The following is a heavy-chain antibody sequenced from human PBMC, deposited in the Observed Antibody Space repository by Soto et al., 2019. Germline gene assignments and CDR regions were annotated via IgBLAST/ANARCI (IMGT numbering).Heavy chain of an antibody. D-gene: IGHD2-2*01. CDR3: ARHNVPAAMRGYYYYYGMDV. J-gene: IGHJ6*02. CDR1: GYSFTRYW. V-gene: IGHV5-51*01. CDR2: IYPGDSDT. Sequence: GESLKISCKGSGYSFTRYWIGWGRQMPGKGLEWMGIIYPGDSDTRYSPSFQGQVTISADKSISTAYLQWSSLKASDTAMYYCARHNVPAAMRGYYYYYGMDVWGQGTTVTVSS.